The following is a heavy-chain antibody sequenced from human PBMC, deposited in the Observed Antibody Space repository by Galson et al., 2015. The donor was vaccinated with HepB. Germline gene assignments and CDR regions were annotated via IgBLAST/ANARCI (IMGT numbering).Heavy chain of an antibody. CDR3: ARDGYCSSTSCYPDY. CDR2: TNEDGSRT. J-gene: IGHJ4*02. V-gene: IGHV3-74*01. CDR1: GFTFRSYW. Sequence: SLRLSCAVSGFTFRSYWMRWVRQVPGKGLLWVSRTNEDGSRTAYADSVRGRFTISRDNAKSTLYLQMNSLRDEDTAVYYCARDGYCSSTSCYPDYWGQGTLVTVSS. D-gene: IGHD2-2*03.